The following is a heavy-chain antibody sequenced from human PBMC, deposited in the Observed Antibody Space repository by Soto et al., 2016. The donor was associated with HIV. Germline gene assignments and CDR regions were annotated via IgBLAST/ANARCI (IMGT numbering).Heavy chain of an antibody. Sequence: QVQLQQWGAGLLKPSETLSLTCAVYGGSFSGYYWSWIRQPPGKGLEWIGEINHSGSTNYNPSLKSRVTISVDTSKNQFSLKLSSVTAADTAVYYCARKGIWFRELIYYYYMDSGDKGPRSPSP. D-gene: IGHD3-10*01. V-gene: IGHV4-34*01. J-gene: IGHJ6*03. CDR2: INHSGST. CDR3: ARKGIWFRELIYYYYMDS. CDR1: GGSFSGYY.